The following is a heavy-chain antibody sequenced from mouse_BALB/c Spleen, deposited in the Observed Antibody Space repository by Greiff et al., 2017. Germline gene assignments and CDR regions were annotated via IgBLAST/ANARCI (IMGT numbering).Heavy chain of an antibody. CDR3: ARYDYGSSYGGAMDY. D-gene: IGHD1-1*01. CDR2: INPSSGYT. V-gene: IGHV1-4*01. Sequence: VQLQQSGAELARPGASVKMSCKASGYTFTSYTMHWVKQRPGQGLEWIGYINPSSGYTNYNQKFKDKATLTADKSSSTAYMQLSSLTSEDSAVYYCARYDYGSSYGGAMDYWGQGTSVTVSS. J-gene: IGHJ4*01. CDR1: GYTFTSYT.